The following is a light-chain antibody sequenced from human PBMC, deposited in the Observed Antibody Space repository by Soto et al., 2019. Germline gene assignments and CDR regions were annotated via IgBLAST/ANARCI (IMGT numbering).Light chain of an antibody. V-gene: IGLV2-14*01. CDR2: AVT. J-gene: IGLJ3*02. CDR3: NSYSRSSTLRV. Sequence: QSVLTQPASVSGSPGQSITNSCSGSISDIGGYDYVSWYQQHPGKAPKLLIYAVTNRPSGVSNRFSGSKSGNTASLTISGLQADDEADYYCNSYSRSSTLRVFGGGTKLTVL. CDR1: ISDIGGYDY.